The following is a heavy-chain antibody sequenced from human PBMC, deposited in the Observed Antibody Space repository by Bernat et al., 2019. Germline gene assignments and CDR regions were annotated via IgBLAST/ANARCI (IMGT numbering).Heavy chain of an antibody. CDR3: ATLAVEGLRFDY. V-gene: IGHV1-24*01. Sequence: QVQLVQSGAEVKKPGASVKVSCKVSGYTLTELSMHWVRQAPGKGLEWLGGFDPEDGETIYAQKFQGRVTRTEDTTTDTACMELSSLRSEETTVYYCATLAVEGLRFDYWGQGTLVTVSS. CDR2: FDPEDGET. D-gene: IGHD3-3*01. J-gene: IGHJ4*02. CDR1: GYTLTELS.